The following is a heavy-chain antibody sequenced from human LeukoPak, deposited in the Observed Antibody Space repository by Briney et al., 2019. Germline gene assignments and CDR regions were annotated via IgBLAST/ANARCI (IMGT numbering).Heavy chain of an antibody. CDR1: GGTFSSCA. V-gene: IGHV1-69*13. D-gene: IGHD3-9*01. J-gene: IGHJ4*02. CDR2: IIPIFGTA. Sequence: SVKVSCKASGGTFSSCAINWVRQAPGQGFEWMGGIIPIFGTANYAQKFQGRVTITADESTSTAYMELSSLRSEDTAVYYCALQPRYFDWFLVWGQGTLVTVSS. CDR3: ALQPRYFDWFLV.